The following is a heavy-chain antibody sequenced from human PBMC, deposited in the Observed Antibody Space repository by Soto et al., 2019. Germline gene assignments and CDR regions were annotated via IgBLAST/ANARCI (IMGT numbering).Heavy chain of an antibody. J-gene: IGHJ6*02. V-gene: IGHV4-31*03. CDR1: GGSISGGGYY. CDR2: IYYRGST. Sequence: PSETLSLTCSVSGGSISGGGYYWSWIRQLPGKGLEWIGYIYYRGSTVYNPSLESRLSMSLDTSKSQISLRLNSVTAADTAVYFCARDTPPSPGCEVAHFYGMDVWGQGTTVTVSS. D-gene: IGHD2-8*02. CDR3: ARDTPPSPGCEVAHFYGMDV.